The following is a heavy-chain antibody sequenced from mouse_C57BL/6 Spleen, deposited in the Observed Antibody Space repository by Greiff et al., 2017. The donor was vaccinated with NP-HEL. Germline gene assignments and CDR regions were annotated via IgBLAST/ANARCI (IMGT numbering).Heavy chain of an antibody. Sequence: QVHVKQSGAELVRPGASVKLSCKASGYTFTDYYINWVKQRPGQGLEWIARIYPGSGNTYYNEKFKGKATLTAEKSSSTAYMQLSSLTSEDSAVYFCARTVGSSLYAMDYWGQGTSVTVSS. J-gene: IGHJ4*01. CDR3: ARTVGSSLYAMDY. CDR2: IYPGSGNT. V-gene: IGHV1-76*01. D-gene: IGHD1-1*01. CDR1: GYTFTDYY.